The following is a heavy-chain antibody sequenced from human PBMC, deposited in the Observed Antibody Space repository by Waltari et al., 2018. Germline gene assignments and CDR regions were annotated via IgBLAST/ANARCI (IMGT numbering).Heavy chain of an antibody. CDR2: RKEDGSEK. Sequence: QLVESGGGLVQPGGSLRLSCVGSGFSFSSYWISWVRQAPGKGVEWWAKRKEDGSEKYYMDPVKGRFTISRDNAKNSVYLQMNSLRAEDTATYYCSGRIFDIWGQGTMVTVSS. V-gene: IGHV3-7*01. CDR3: SGRIFDI. CDR1: GFSFSSYW. J-gene: IGHJ3*02.